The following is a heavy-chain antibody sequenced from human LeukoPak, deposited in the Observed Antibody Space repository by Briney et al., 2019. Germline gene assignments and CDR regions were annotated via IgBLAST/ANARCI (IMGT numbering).Heavy chain of an antibody. V-gene: IGHV1-2*02. Sequence: GASVKVSCKASGYTFTGYYMHWVRQAPGQGLEWMGWINPNSGGTNYAQKFQGRVTMTRDTSISTAYMELSRLRSDDTAVYYCAIGYCSGGSCYPQDYWGQGTLVTVSS. CDR1: GYTFTGYY. D-gene: IGHD2-15*01. CDR2: INPNSGGT. CDR3: AIGYCSGGSCYPQDY. J-gene: IGHJ4*02.